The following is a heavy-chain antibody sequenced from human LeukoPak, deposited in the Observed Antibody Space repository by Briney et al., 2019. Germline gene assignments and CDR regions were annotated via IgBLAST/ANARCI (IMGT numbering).Heavy chain of an antibody. Sequence: TGGSLRLSCAASGFTFSSYWMHWVRQAPGKGLVWVSLFSNDGSSTSYADSVKGRFTISRDNAKNTLCLQMNSLRAEDTAVYYCARDRGYGYGGTPRAFDYWGQGTLVTVSS. V-gene: IGHV3-74*01. J-gene: IGHJ4*02. D-gene: IGHD5-18*01. CDR2: FSNDGSST. CDR1: GFTFSSYW. CDR3: ARDRGYGYGGTPRAFDY.